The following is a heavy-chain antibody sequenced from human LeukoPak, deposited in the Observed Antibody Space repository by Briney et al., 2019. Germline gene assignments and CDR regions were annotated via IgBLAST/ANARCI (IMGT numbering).Heavy chain of an antibody. CDR1: GFTVSSNY. D-gene: IGHD2-15*01. CDR2: IYSGGST. Sequence: VQPGGSLRLSCAASGFTVSSNYMSWVRQAPGKGLEWVSAIYSGGSTYYADSVKGRFTISRDNSKNTLYLQMNTLRAEDTALYYCAKLTSGGSETWGQGTLVTVSS. J-gene: IGHJ5*02. CDR3: AKLTSGGSET. V-gene: IGHV3-66*04.